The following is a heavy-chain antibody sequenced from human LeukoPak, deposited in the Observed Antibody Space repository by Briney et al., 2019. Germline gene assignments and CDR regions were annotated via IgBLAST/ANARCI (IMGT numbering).Heavy chain of an antibody. J-gene: IGHJ6*02. Sequence: PGGSLSLTCAVSGFTDRNNYMSWVRQPPGKGLEWVSVIYSGGSTYYGDSVKGRFTISRDNSNNKLYLQMKSLRAEDKAVYYCAGRGFIGAGGYCHYVMYVWGQGTTVTVSS. CDR1: GFTDRNNY. D-gene: IGHD2-21*01. CDR3: AGRGFIGAGGYCHYVMYV. V-gene: IGHV3-53*01. CDR2: IYSGGST.